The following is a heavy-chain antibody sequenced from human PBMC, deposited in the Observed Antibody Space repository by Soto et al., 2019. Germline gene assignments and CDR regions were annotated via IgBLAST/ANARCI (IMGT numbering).Heavy chain of an antibody. V-gene: IGHV1-69*08. Sequence: QVQLVQSGAEVKKPGSSVKVSCKASGGTFSSYTISWVRQAPGQGLEWMGRIIPILGIANYAQKFQGRVTITADKSTSTAYMEQSSLRSEDTAVYYCARERGKTTVVTPFDYWGQGTLVTVSS. D-gene: IGHD4-17*01. CDR3: ARERGKTTVVTPFDY. CDR1: GGTFSSYT. CDR2: IIPILGIA. J-gene: IGHJ4*02.